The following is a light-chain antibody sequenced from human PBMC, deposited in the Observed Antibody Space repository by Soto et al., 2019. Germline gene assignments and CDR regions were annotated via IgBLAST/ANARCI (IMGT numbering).Light chain of an antibody. CDR2: RDN. CDR3: AAWDGSLRALL. Sequence: QSVLTQPPSASGTPGQRVTISCSGNSSNIGSNSVYWYQQLPGTAPELLIYRDNQRPSGVPDRFSGSKSGTSASLAISGLRSEDEADYHCAAWDGSLRALLFGGGTQLTVL. J-gene: IGLJ2*01. V-gene: IGLV1-47*01. CDR1: SSNIGSNS.